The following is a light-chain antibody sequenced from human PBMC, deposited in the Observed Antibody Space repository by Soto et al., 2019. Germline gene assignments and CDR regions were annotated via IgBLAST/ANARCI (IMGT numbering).Light chain of an antibody. CDR3: MQAAQWPRT. Sequence: DVVMTQSPLSLPVTLGQPASISCRSSQSLVSSDGNTYLNWFHQRPGQSARRLIYKVSNRDSGVPDRFSGSGSGTEFTLTISRVEAEDAGVYYCMQAAQWPRTVGPGTKVDIK. CDR1: QSLVSSDGNTY. J-gene: IGKJ3*01. V-gene: IGKV2-30*01. CDR2: KVS.